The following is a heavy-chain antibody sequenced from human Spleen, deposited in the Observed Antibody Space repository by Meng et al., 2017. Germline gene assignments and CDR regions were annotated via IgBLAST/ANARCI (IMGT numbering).Heavy chain of an antibody. CDR3: AREAMTTGPDP. Sequence: QVQLQESGPGLVEPSGTLSLTCAVSGASITSSNWWTWVRQSPGKGLEWIGEIYPTGGTNYNPSLKSRVTISVDKSKNQFSLKLSSVTAADTAVYYCAREAMTTGPDPWGQGTLVTVSS. J-gene: IGHJ5*02. CDR2: IYPTGGT. V-gene: IGHV4-4*02. CDR1: GASITSSNW. D-gene: IGHD4-11*01.